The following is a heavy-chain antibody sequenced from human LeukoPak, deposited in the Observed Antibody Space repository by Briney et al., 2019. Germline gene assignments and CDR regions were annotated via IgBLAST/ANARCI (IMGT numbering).Heavy chain of an antibody. D-gene: IGHD3-22*01. CDR3: ATYSSLNRREFQY. CDR1: GFTFSSYS. J-gene: IGHJ1*01. CDR2: ISSSSSYI. Sequence: PGGSVRLSCAASGFTFSSYSMNWVRQAPGKGPEWVSSISSSSSYIYYADSVKGRFTISRDNAKNSLYLQMNSLRAEDTAVYYCATYSSLNRREFQYWGQGTLLTVSS. V-gene: IGHV3-21*01.